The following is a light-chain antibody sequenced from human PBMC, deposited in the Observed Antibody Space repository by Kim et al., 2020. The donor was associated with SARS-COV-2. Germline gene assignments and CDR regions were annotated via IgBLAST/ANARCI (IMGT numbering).Light chain of an antibody. CDR1: SLRSYY. J-gene: IGLJ2*01. CDR2: GKN. Sequence: ALGQTVRITCQGGSLRSYYASWYQQQPGQAPVLVIYGKNNRPSGIPDRFSGSSSGNTASLTITGAQAEDEADYYCNSRDSSGNLVVFGGGTKVTVL. V-gene: IGLV3-19*01. CDR3: NSRDSSGNLVV.